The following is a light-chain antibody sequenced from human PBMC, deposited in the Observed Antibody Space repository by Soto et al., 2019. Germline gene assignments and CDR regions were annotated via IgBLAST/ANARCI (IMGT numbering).Light chain of an antibody. CDR2: GAS. J-gene: IGKJ2*01. V-gene: IGKV3-15*01. CDR3: QQYNNWPYT. Sequence: EIVMTQSPATLSVSPGERAFLSCRASQSVSSNLAWYQQKPGQAPGLLIYGASTRATGIPARFSGSGSGTEFTLTISSLQSEDFAVYYCQQYNNWPYTFGQGTKLEIK. CDR1: QSVSSN.